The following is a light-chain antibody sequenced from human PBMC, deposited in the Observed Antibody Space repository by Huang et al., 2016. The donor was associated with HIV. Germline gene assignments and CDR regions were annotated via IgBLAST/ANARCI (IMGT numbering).Light chain of an antibody. V-gene: IGKV2-30*02. CDR3: MQGTHWPPT. CDR1: QSLVHSVGNTY. CDR2: KVS. Sequence: DVVITQSPLSLPVTLGQPASISCRSSQSLVHSVGNTYLNWFHQRPGQSPRRLIYKVSNRDSGVPDRFSGSGSGTDFTLKISRVEAGDVGVYYCMQGTHWPPTFGGGTKVEIK. J-gene: IGKJ4*01.